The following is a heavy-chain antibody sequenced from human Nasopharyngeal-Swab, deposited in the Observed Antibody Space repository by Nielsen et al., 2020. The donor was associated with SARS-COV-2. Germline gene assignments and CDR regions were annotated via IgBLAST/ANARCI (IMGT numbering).Heavy chain of an antibody. CDR1: GFTFSSCV. CDR3: ADPPFSEY. V-gene: IGHV3-33*01. Sequence: GESLKISCAVSGFTFSSCVMHWVRQAPGKGLEWVALTWFDGSTEDYGDSVKGRFTVSRDNSKNTLYLQMNSLRADDTALYYCADPPFSEYWGQGTLVTVSS. J-gene: IGHJ4*02. CDR2: TWFDGSTE.